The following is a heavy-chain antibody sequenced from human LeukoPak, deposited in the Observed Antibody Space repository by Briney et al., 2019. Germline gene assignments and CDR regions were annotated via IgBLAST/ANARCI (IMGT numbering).Heavy chain of an antibody. CDR1: GFIFSTSW. CDR3: AELGITMIGGV. Sequence: GGSLRLSCTASGFIFSTSWMTWVRQAPGKGLEWVSYISSSGSTIYYADSVKGRFTISRDNAKNSLYLQMNSLRAEDTAVYYCAELGITMIGGVWGKGTTVTISS. J-gene: IGHJ6*04. D-gene: IGHD3-10*02. V-gene: IGHV3-48*04. CDR2: ISSSGSTI.